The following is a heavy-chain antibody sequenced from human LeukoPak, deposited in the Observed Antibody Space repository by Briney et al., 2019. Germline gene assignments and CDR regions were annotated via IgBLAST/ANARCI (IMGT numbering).Heavy chain of an antibody. V-gene: IGHV4-4*07. CDR3: ARDSYYYDSSGYHPFDY. J-gene: IGHJ4*02. CDR1: GGSFSSYY. D-gene: IGHD3-22*01. CDR2: IYTSEST. Sequence: PSETLFLTCAVYGGSFSSYYWSWIRQPAGKGLEWIGRIYTSESTNYNPSLKSRVTMSVDTSKNQFSLKLSSVTAADTAVYYCARDSYYYDSSGYHPFDYWGQGTLVTVSS.